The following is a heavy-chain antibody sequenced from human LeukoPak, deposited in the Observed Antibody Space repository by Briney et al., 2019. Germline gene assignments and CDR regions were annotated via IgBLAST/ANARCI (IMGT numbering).Heavy chain of an antibody. Sequence: SETLSLTCTVSGGSISSYYWSWIRQPAGKGLEWIGRIYTSGSTNYNPSLKSRVTMSVDTSKNQFSLKLNSVTAADTAVYYCARGGAYSSSLYARFDPWGQGTLVTVSS. D-gene: IGHD6-13*01. CDR2: IYTSGST. CDR1: GGSISSYY. CDR3: ARGGAYSSSLYARFDP. J-gene: IGHJ5*02. V-gene: IGHV4-4*07.